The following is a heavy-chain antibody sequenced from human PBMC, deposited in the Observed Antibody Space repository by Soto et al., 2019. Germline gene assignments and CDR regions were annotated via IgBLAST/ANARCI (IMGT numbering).Heavy chain of an antibody. CDR1: GFTVSTDW. CDR3: VRENYYYVMDV. V-gene: IGHV3-66*01. CDR2: IKSGGNT. Sequence: GGSLRLSCAASGFTVSTDWMYWVRQAPGKGLEWVSLIKSGGNTNYADSVEGRFTISRDNSKNTVYLQMNSLRGEDTAVYYCVRENYYYVMDVWGQGTTVIVSS. J-gene: IGHJ6*02.